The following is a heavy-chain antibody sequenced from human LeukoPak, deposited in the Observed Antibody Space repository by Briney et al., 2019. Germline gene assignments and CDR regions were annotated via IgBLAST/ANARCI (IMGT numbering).Heavy chain of an antibody. CDR1: GYTFTGYY. CDR2: INPNSGGT. CDR3: AREASGYDLTYYYYYMDV. Sequence: ASVKVSCKASGYTFTGYYMHWVRQAPGQGLEWTGWINPNSGGTNYAQKFQGRVTMTRDTSISTAYMELSRLRSDDTAVYYCAREASGYDLTYYYYYMDVWGKGTTVTISS. J-gene: IGHJ6*03. V-gene: IGHV1-2*02. D-gene: IGHD5-12*01.